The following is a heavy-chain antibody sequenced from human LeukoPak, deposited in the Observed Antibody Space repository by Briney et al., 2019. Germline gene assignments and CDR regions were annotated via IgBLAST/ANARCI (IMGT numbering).Heavy chain of an antibody. CDR1: GFTFSSSG. D-gene: IGHD3-10*01. CDR3: AKGGAVSSKSITLIRGTRKYYYYMDV. CDR2: ISDSGGST. V-gene: IGHV3-23*01. Sequence: PGGSLRLSCAASGFTFSSSGISWVRQAPGKGLEWVSGISDSGGSTYYADSVKGRFTISRDNSKNTLYLQMNSLRAEDTAVYYCAKGGAVSSKSITLIRGTRKYYYYMDVWGKGTTVTISS. J-gene: IGHJ6*03.